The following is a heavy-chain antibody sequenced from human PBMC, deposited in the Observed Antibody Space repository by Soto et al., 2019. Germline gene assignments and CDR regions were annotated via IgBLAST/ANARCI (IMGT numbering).Heavy chain of an antibody. CDR1: GFTLSDHY. D-gene: IGHD2-21*02. CDR3: VKSGDNYNLLDY. CDR2: SSNSGSFT. V-gene: IGHV3-11*06. Sequence: GGSLRLSFAASGFTLSDHYMSGIRQAPGKGLEWIGYSSNSGSFTRYADSVKGRFSISRDNAKSSLYLQISSLRGDDTATYYCVKSGDNYNLLDYWGQGTPVTVSS. J-gene: IGHJ4*02.